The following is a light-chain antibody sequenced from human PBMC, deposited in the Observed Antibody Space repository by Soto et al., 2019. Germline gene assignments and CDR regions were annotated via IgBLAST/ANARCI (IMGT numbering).Light chain of an antibody. Sequence: DTQMTQSPSTVSASLGDRVTITCRASRSISNWVAWYQQKPGKAPKLLISDASDLERGVPSRFSGTGSGTEFTLTINGLQPDDLATYYCQQYDSYSWTFGQGTKVDIK. J-gene: IGKJ1*01. V-gene: IGKV1-5*01. CDR2: DAS. CDR3: QQYDSYSWT. CDR1: RSISNW.